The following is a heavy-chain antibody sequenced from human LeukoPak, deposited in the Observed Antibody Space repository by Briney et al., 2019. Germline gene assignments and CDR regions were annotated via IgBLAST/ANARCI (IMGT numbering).Heavy chain of an antibody. J-gene: IGHJ5*02. CDR1: GGSISSGGYS. D-gene: IGHD1-26*01. V-gene: IGHV4-30-2*01. Sequence: SETLSLTCAVSGGSISSGGYSWSWIRQPPGKGLEWIGYIYHSGSTYYNPSLKSRVTISVDRSKNQFSLKLSSVTAADTAVYYCARAGDIVGATYWFDPWGQGTLVTVSS. CDR3: ARAGDIVGATYWFDP. CDR2: IYHSGST.